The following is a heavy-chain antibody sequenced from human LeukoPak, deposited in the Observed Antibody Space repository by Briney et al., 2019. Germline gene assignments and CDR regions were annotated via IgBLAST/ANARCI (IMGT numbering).Heavy chain of an antibody. CDR2: IYYSGST. Sequence: SETLSLTCTVSGGSISSYNWSWIRQPPGKGLEWIGYIYYSGSTNYNPSLKSRVTISVDTSKNQFSLKLSSVTAADTAVYYCAGGGAAATNFDYWGQGTLVTVSS. V-gene: IGHV4-59*01. CDR1: GGSISSYN. J-gene: IGHJ4*02. CDR3: AGGGAAATNFDY. D-gene: IGHD6-13*01.